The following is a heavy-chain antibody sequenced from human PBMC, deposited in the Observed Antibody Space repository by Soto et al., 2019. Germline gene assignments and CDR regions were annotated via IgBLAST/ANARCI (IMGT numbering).Heavy chain of an antibody. CDR1: GGSITDYY. J-gene: IGHJ2*01. CDR3: ARAFAGFGAYWYFDL. CDR2: GYHSVSI. V-gene: IGHV4-59*01. Sequence: SETLSLTFTVSGGSITDYYWSWIRQPPGKALEWIGYGYHSVSIHYNPSLKTRVTISVDTSENQFSLRLSSVTAADTAVYYCARAFAGFGAYWYFDLWGRGTLVTVSS. D-gene: IGHD3-16*01.